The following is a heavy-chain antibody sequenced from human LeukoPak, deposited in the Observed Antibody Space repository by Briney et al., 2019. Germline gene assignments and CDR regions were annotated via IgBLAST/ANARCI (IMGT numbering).Heavy chain of an antibody. V-gene: IGHV4-59*12. CDR2: ISHSGST. Sequence: SETLSLTCTVSGGSISSYHWSWIRQPPGKGLEWIGYISHSGSTQHNPSLKSRVTISLDTSKNQFSLKMNSVTAADTAVYYCAGDSGTYYVTGDHDAFDIWGQGTMITVSS. J-gene: IGHJ3*02. CDR3: AGDSGTYYVTGDHDAFDI. CDR1: GGSISSYH. D-gene: IGHD1-26*01.